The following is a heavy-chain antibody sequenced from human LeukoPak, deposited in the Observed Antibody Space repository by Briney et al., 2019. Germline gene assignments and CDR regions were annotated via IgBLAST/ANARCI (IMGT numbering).Heavy chain of an antibody. CDR3: ARDFVGGIAVADRDNWFDP. D-gene: IGHD6-19*01. CDR2: IIPIFGTA. CDR1: GGTFSSYA. Sequence: SVKVSCKASGGTFSSYAISWVRQAPGQGLEWMGGIIPIFGTANYAQKFQGRVTSTTDESTSTAYMEMSSLRSEDTAVYNCARDFVGGIAVADRDNWFDPWGQGTLVTVSS. V-gene: IGHV1-69*05. J-gene: IGHJ5*02.